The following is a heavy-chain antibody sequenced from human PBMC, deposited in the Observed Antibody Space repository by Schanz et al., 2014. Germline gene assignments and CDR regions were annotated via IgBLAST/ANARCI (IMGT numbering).Heavy chain of an antibody. J-gene: IGHJ4*02. CDR3: AREVGGSFGQHY. D-gene: IGHD1-26*01. Sequence: EVQLVESGGGLVQPGGSLRLSCAASGFTFSDSWMHWVRQAPGKGLVWVSRTSNDGSFTTFADSVKGRFTISRDNAKNLMYLHLNSLRAEDTAVYYCAREVGGSFGQHYWGQGALVTVSS. CDR2: TSNDGSFT. CDR1: GFTFSDSW. V-gene: IGHV3-74*01.